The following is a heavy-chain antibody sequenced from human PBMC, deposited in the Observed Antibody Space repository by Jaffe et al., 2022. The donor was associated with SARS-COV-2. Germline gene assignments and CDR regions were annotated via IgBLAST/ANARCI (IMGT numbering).Heavy chain of an antibody. J-gene: IGHJ6*02. D-gene: IGHD3-10*01. V-gene: IGHV4-31*03. CDR2: IYYSGST. Sequence: QVQLQESGPGLVKPSQTLSLTCTVSGGSISSGGYYWSWIRQHPGKGLEWIGYIYYSGSTYYNPSLKSRVTISVDTSKNQFSLKLSSVTAADTAVYYCARDSSRSGANGMDVWGQGTTVTVSS. CDR1: GGSISSGGYY. CDR3: ARDSSRSGANGMDV.